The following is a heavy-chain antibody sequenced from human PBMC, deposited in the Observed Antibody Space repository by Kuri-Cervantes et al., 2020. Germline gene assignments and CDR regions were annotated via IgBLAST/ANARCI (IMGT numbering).Heavy chain of an antibody. CDR3: ARERSPRGLMVYATRNWFDP. V-gene: IGHV4-4*07. D-gene: IGHD2-8*01. CDR1: GGSISSYY. J-gene: IGHJ5*02. CDR2: IYTSGST. Sequence: GSLRLSCTVSGGSISSYYWSWIRQPAGKGLERIGRIYTSGSTNYNPSLKSRVTMSVDTSKTQFSLKLSSVTAADTAVYYCARERSPRGLMVYATRNWFDPWGQGTLVTVSS.